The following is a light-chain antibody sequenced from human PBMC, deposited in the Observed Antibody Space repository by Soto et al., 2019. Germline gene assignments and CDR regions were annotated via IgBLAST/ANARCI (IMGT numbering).Light chain of an antibody. CDR2: TTN. J-gene: IGLJ1*01. Sequence: QSVLTQPPSASGTPGQRATISCCGSNSNIGSDIVNCYQLLPGAAPEVLINTTNQRPSGVPERFSGSKSGTSASLAISGLQSEDEANASCATWDGGLSGTFVFGTGTKLTVL. CDR1: NSNIGSDI. CDR3: ATWDGGLSGTFV. V-gene: IGLV1-44*01.